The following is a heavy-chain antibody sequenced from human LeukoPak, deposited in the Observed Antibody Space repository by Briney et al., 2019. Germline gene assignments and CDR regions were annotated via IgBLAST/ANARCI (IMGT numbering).Heavy chain of an antibody. V-gene: IGHV1-69*01. CDR3: ARVFLEWLLYGPHYYYYYYMDV. D-gene: IGHD3-3*01. Sequence: VASVKVSCKASGGNFSSYAISWVRQAPGQGLEWMGGIIPIFGTANYAQKFQGRVTITADESTSTAYMELSSLRSEDTAVYYCARVFLEWLLYGPHYYYYYYMDVWGKGTTVTVSS. CDR1: GGNFSSYA. J-gene: IGHJ6*03. CDR2: IIPIFGTA.